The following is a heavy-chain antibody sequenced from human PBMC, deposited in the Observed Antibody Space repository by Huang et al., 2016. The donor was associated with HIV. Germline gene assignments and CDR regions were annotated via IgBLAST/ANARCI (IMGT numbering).Heavy chain of an antibody. J-gene: IGHJ6*03. Sequence: QLQLQESGPGLVKPSETLSLTCTVSGGFISSSGYYWGWIRQPPGKGLEWIGSIYLRRSTYYNPGLRSRVTIFIETSKIQFSLKLKAVTPADTAVYYCATNNWNDSYYYFMDVWGKGTTVTVSS. D-gene: IGHD1-20*01. CDR2: IYLRRST. CDR3: ATNNWNDSYYYFMDV. CDR1: GGFISSSGYY. V-gene: IGHV4-39*01.